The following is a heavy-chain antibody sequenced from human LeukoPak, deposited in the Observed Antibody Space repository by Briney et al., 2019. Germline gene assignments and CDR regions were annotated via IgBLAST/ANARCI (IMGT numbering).Heavy chain of an antibody. CDR2: ISVRGGDI. D-gene: IGHD5-18*01. J-gene: IGHJ4*02. CDR3: ARDKGRGYSYGWDY. Sequence: GGSLRLSCAASGFNFSTYSMTWVRQAPGKGLEGVSYISVRGGDIYYADSVKGRFTVSRDNAKNSLYLQMHTLRDEDTAVYYCARDKGRGYSYGWDYWGQGTLVTVSS. V-gene: IGHV3-48*02. CDR1: GFNFSTYS.